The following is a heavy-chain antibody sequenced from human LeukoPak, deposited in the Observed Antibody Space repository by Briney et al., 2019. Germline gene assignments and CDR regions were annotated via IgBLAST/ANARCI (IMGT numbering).Heavy chain of an antibody. Sequence: GGSLRLSCAASGFTFSSYTMSWVRQAPGKGLEWVSAISSSGGSTYYADSVKGRFTISKDNSKNTLYLQMNSLRAEDTAVYYCAKAGSVYYYDRSGYTEYWGQGALVTVSS. CDR2: ISSSGGST. CDR3: AKAGSVYYYDRSGYTEY. CDR1: GFTFSSYT. V-gene: IGHV3-23*01. D-gene: IGHD3-22*01. J-gene: IGHJ4*02.